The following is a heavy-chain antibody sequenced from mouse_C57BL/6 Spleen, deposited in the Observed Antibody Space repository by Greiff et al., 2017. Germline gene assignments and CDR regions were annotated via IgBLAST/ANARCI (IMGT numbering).Heavy chain of an antibody. CDR3: ARWENYGNYESYVDY. D-gene: IGHD2-1*01. CDR2: IYPSDSET. V-gene: IGHV1-61*01. CDR1: GYTFTSYW. Sequence: QVQLQQPGAELVRPGSSVKLSCKASGYTFTSYWMDWVKQRPGQGLEWIGNIYPSDSETHYNQQFKEKATLTVDKSSSTAYMHLSSLTSEDSAVYYCARWENYGNYESYVDYWGQGTTRTVSS. J-gene: IGHJ2*01.